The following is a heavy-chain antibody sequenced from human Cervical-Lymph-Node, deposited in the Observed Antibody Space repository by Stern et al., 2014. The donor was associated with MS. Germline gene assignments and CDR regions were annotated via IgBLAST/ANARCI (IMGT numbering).Heavy chain of an antibody. CDR1: GFTFSDYY. V-gene: IGHV3-72*01. CDR2: IRSKAQSYST. Sequence: VQLVESGGGLVQPGGSLRLSCAASGFTFSDYYMDWVRQAPRKGLEWVGRIRSKAQSYSTDYAASVKGRFTISRDDSKDSLYLQMNSLKTEDTALYYCARDLSWSYEYWGQGTPVSVSS. CDR3: ARDLSWSYEY. D-gene: IGHD1-26*01. J-gene: IGHJ4*02.